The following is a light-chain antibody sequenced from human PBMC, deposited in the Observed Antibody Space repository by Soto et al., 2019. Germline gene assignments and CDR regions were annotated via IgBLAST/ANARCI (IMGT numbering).Light chain of an antibody. CDR3: LQYNHYPLT. Sequence: DIQMTQSPSTLSASVGDRVTLTCRASQSINSWLAWYQQRPGKGPKLLIHKASILEGGVPSRFSASASGTEFTLTISSLQPDDFATYYCLQYNHYPLTFGGGTKVDIK. V-gene: IGKV1-5*03. CDR2: KAS. CDR1: QSINSW. J-gene: IGKJ4*01.